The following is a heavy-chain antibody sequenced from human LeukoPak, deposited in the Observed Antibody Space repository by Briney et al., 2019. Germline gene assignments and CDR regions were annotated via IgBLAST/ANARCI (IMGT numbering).Heavy chain of an antibody. Sequence: GASVKVSCKASGYTFSTYGLNWVRQAAGQGLEWMGWINTNNGNTNYAQKFQGRVTMTRDTSTSTAYMELRSLGSDDTAVYYWARKGCFDNCYLFDYWGQGTLVTVSS. CDR1: GYTFSTYG. CDR2: INTNNGNT. D-gene: IGHD1-20*01. J-gene: IGHJ4*02. CDR3: ARKGCFDNCYLFDY. V-gene: IGHV1-18*01.